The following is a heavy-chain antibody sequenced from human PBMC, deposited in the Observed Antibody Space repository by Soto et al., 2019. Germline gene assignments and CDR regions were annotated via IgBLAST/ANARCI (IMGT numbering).Heavy chain of an antibody. V-gene: IGHV3-48*02. CDR1: GFTFSSYS. J-gene: IGHJ6*02. CDR2: ISSSSSTI. Sequence: EVQLVESGGGLVQPGGSLRLSCAASGFTFSSYSMNWVRQAPGKGLEWVSYISSSSSTIYYADAVKGRFTISRDNAKNPLYLQMNSLRDEDTAVYYCEREEVVPYYYDGMDVWGQGATVTVSS. CDR3: EREEVVPYYYDGMDV. D-gene: IGHD2-15*01.